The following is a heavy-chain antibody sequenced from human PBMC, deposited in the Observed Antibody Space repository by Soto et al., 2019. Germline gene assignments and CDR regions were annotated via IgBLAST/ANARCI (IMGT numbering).Heavy chain of an antibody. CDR3: AGRDCSGTNCYYLDYYYMDV. V-gene: IGHV4-59*08. CDR1: GGSFSSYY. Sequence: QVQLQESGPGLVRPSETLSLTCTVSGGSFSSYYWTWIRQSPGKGLEWIGYIYYSGSTDYNPSLRRRPAISIDTSKNQFSLRLNSMTAADTAVYYCAGRDCSGTNCYYLDYYYMDVWGKGTTVTVSS. CDR2: IYYSGST. J-gene: IGHJ6*03. D-gene: IGHD2-2*01.